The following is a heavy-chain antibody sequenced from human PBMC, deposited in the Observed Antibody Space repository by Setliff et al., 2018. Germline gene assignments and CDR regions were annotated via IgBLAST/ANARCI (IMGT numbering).Heavy chain of an antibody. V-gene: IGHV4-4*08. D-gene: IGHD1-26*01. CDR1: GDSINENH. Sequence: PSETMSLTCNVSGDSINENHWTWIRQPPGKGLEWTGHISPSGSTTYNPPVKSRVTISVDTSTNQFSLNLSSVTAADTAVYYCAAPGGGSYRFWGQGTLVTVSS. J-gene: IGHJ4*02. CDR2: ISPSGST. CDR3: AAPGGGSYRF.